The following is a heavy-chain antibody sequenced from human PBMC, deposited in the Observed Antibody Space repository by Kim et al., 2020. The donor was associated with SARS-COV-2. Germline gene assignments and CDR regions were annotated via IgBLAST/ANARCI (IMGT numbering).Heavy chain of an antibody. Sequence: ASVKVSCKASGYTFTSYDINWVRQATGQGLEWMGWMNPNSGNTGYAQKFQGRVTMTRNTSISTAYMELSSLRSEDTAVYYCARGLLVRGVFYYYYYMDVWGKGITVTVSS. CDR2: MNPNSGNT. CDR1: GYTFTSYD. D-gene: IGHD3-10*01. V-gene: IGHV1-8*01. J-gene: IGHJ6*03. CDR3: ARGLLVRGVFYYYYYMDV.